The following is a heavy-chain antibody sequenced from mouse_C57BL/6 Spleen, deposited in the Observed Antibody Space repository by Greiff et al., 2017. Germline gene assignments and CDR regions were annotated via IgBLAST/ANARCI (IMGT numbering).Heavy chain of an antibody. CDR3: AAYYSNYFDY. CDR1: GYAFSSSW. V-gene: IGHV1-82*01. CDR2: IYPGDGDT. J-gene: IGHJ2*01. D-gene: IGHD2-5*01. Sequence: QVQLQQSGPELVKPGASVKISCKASGYAFSSSWMNWVKQRPGKGLEWIGRIYPGDGDTNYNGKLKGKATLTADKSSSTAYMQLSSLTSEDSAVYFCAAYYSNYFDYWGQGTTLTVSS.